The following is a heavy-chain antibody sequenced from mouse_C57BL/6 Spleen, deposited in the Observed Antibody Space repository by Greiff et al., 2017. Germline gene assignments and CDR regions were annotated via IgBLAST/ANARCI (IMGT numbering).Heavy chain of an antibody. V-gene: IGHV5-16*01. D-gene: IGHD1-1*01. Sequence: EVQLVESEGGLVQPGRSMKLSCTASGFTFSDYYMAWVRQVPETGLEWVANINYDGSSTYYLDSLKSRFIISRDNAKNILYMQMSSLKSEDTAPYYCARGGEVTTVVAPGYAMDYWGQGTSVTVSS. CDR2: INYDGSST. CDR1: GFTFSDYY. CDR3: ARGGEVTTVVAPGYAMDY. J-gene: IGHJ4*01.